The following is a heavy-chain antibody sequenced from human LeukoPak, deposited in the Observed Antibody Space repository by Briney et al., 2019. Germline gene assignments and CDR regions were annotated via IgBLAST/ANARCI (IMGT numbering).Heavy chain of an antibody. CDR1: GFTLGIFSKCA. CDR2: ISGSGDTT. Sequence: PGASLRLSCAGSGFTLGIFSKCAMSWVRQALGKGLEWVCVISGSGDTTYYADSVRGRFTISRDNSKDTLYLQMNSLRAEDTAVYYCASGRITGWYYFDNWGQGTLVTVSS. CDR3: ASGRITGWYYFDN. D-gene: IGHD3-16*01. V-gene: IGHV3-23*01. J-gene: IGHJ4*02.